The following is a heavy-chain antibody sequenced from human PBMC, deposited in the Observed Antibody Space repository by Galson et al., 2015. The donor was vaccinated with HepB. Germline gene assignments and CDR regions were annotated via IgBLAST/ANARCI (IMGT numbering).Heavy chain of an antibody. D-gene: IGHD1-1*01. V-gene: IGHV7-4-1*02. CDR2: INTNTGNP. Sequence: SVKVSCKASGYTFTSYAMNWVRQAPGQGLEWMGWINTNTGNPTYAQGFTGRFVFSLDTSVSTAYLQISSLKAEDTAVYYCARVGVRYDDSGYYYYYGMDVWGQGTTVTVSS. CDR3: ARVGVRYDDSGYYYYYGMDV. J-gene: IGHJ6*02. CDR1: GYTFTSYA.